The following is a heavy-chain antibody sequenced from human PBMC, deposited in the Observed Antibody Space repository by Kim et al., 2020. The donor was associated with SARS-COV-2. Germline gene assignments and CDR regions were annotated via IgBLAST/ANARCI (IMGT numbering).Heavy chain of an antibody. J-gene: IGHJ4*01. CDR1: GGSISSNYW. CDR2: IHHSGSF. CDR3: ARGGADGSGSYYISY. V-gene: IGHV4-4*02. D-gene: IGHD3-10*01. Sequence: SETLSLTCGVSGGSISSNYWWSWVRQPPGKWLEWIGEIHHSGSFNYNPSLSSRLTISVDKSKNQFSLRLGSVTAADTAVYYCARGGADGSGSYYISYWG.